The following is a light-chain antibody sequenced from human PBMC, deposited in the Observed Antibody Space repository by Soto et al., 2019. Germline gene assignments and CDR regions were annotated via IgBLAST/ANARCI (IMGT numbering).Light chain of an antibody. CDR1: QSITSNF. CDR2: GAS. CDR3: QQYCDPPFT. J-gene: IGKJ3*01. V-gene: IGKV3-20*01. Sequence: EIVLTQSPGTLSLSPGERATLSCRASQSITSNFLGWYQQKPGQAPRLLIYGASSRATGIPDRFRGSGSGADFTLTITRLEPDDFQLYYCQQYCDPPFTFGPGTKVDFK.